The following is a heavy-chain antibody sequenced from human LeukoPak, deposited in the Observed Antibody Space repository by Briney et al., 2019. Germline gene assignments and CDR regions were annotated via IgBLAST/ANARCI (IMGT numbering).Heavy chain of an antibody. Sequence: GSLRLSCAAPSFTASSNYMSWVRQAPGKGLGWVSVIYSRGSTYYADSVKGRFTISRHNSKNTLYLQMNSLRAEDTAVYYCASGWVPFFDYWGQGTLVTVSS. J-gene: IGHJ4*02. CDR1: SFTASSNY. V-gene: IGHV3-53*04. D-gene: IGHD3-16*01. CDR2: IYSRGST. CDR3: ASGWVPFFDY.